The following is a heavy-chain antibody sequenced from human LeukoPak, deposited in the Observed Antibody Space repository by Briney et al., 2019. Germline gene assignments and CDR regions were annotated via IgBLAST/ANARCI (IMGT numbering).Heavy chain of an antibody. D-gene: IGHD3-22*01. CDR3: ASPNYYGSSGYYSPFDY. CDR1: GFTFSSYA. J-gene: IGHJ4*02. CDR2: ISGSGGST. V-gene: IGHV3-23*01. Sequence: AGGSLRLSCAASGFTFSSYAMSWVRQAPGKGLEWVSAISGSGGSTYYADSVKGRFTISRDNSKNTLYLEMNSLRVEDTALYFCASPNYYGSSGYYSPFDYWGQGTLVTVSS.